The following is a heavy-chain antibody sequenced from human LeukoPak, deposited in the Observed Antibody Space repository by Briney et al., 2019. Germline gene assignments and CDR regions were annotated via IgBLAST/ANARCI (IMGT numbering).Heavy chain of an antibody. CDR2: IIPTFGTA. CDR3: ARDLAMVRGARYRPYNWFDP. V-gene: IGHV1-69*13. J-gene: IGHJ5*02. D-gene: IGHD3-10*01. CDR1: RGTFISYA. Sequence: SVKVSCKASRGTFISYALIWVRQAPGQGLEWMGGIIPTFGTAAYAQKFQGRVTISSDESTSTAYMELSSLTSEDTAVYYCARDLAMVRGARYRPYNWFDPWGQGTLVTVSS.